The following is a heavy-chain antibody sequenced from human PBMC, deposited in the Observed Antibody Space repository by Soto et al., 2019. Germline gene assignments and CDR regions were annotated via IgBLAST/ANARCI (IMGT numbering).Heavy chain of an antibody. V-gene: IGHV3-15*07. J-gene: IGHJ4*02. Sequence: EVQLVESGGGLVKPGGSLRLSCVASGFSFTNAWMIWVRQAPGKGLEWVGHIKRKADRETADYATPVKGRFTISRDDSNITVYLQMNSLRPEDTGVYYCTTGVAGYNPFDYWGQGPLVTVSP. D-gene: IGHD1-1*01. CDR1: GFSFTNAW. CDR2: IKRKADRETA. CDR3: TTGVAGYNPFDY.